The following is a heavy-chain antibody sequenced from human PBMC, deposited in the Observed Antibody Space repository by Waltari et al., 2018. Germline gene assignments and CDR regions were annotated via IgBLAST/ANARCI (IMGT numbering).Heavy chain of an antibody. D-gene: IGHD1-26*01. CDR1: GLPFSSTL. J-gene: IGHJ4*02. Sequence: EVQLVESGGGLVQPGGSLRCSCAASGLPFSSTLIGWVRQATGKGLEWVANIKQDGSEKYYVDSVKGRFTISRDNAKNSLYLQMNSLRAEDTAVYYCAREDVGATGAGYWGQGTLVTVSS. CDR2: IKQDGSEK. V-gene: IGHV3-7*01. CDR3: AREDVGATGAGY.